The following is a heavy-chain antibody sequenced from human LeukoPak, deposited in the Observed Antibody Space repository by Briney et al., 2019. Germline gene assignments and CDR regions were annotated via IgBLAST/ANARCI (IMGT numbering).Heavy chain of an antibody. D-gene: IGHD3-9*01. CDR2: INPNSGGT. CDR3: ARDRNDWSLQREFDY. CDR1: GYTFIVYY. V-gene: IGHV1-2*02. J-gene: IGHJ4*02. Sequence: ASVKVSCKSSGYTFIVYYMHWVRQAPGQGLEWMGWINPNSGGTNYAQKFQGRVTMTRDTSISTAYMELSRLRSDDTAVYYCARDRNDWSLQREFDYWGQGTLVTVSS.